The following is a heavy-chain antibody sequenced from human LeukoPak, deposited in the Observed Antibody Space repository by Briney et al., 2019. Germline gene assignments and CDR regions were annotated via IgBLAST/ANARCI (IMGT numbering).Heavy chain of an antibody. J-gene: IGHJ6*03. CDR2: TGPDGKKT. Sequence: TGGSLRLSCAASGFTFSAYGMHWVRQAPGKGLEWVAFTGPDGKKTFYGDSLNGRFTISRDNFEDTVFLQMNTMRAEDTAVYYCARQMVEGQQNYYMDVWGNGTTVTVSS. D-gene: IGHD2-15*01. CDR3: ARQMVEGQQNYYMDV. V-gene: IGHV3-33*01. CDR1: GFTFSAYG.